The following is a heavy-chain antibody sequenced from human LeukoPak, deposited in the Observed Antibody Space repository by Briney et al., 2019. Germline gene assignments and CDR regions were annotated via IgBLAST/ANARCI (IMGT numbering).Heavy chain of an antibody. V-gene: IGHV4-39*01. CDR1: GGPIISSDYH. D-gene: IGHD2-15*01. CDR2: ISYSGNT. CDR3: ARHCCSGPAKRVFDI. Sequence: SETLSLTCTVSGGPIISSDYHWGWVRQPPGKGLEWIGTISYSGNTDYNPSLRSRVTISVDTSNNQFSLRLGSVTAADTAVYHCARHCCSGPAKRVFDIWGQGTMVTVSS. J-gene: IGHJ3*02.